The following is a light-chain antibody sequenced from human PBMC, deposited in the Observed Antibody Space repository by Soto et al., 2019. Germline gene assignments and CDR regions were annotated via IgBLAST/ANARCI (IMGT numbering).Light chain of an antibody. V-gene: IGLV1-40*01. CDR3: QSYDNSLSGSGL. Sequence: QSVLTQPPSVSGAPGQRVTISCTGSSYNIGAGFDVHWYQQLPGTAPKLLIYANTNRPSGVPDRFSGSKSGTSASLAITGLQAEDEADYYCQSYDNSLSGSGLFGTGTKLTVL. CDR1: SYNIGAGFD. J-gene: IGLJ1*01. CDR2: ANT.